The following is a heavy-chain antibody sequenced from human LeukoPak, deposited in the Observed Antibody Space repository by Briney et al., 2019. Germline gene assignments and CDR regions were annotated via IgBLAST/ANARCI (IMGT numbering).Heavy chain of an antibody. J-gene: IGHJ4*02. CDR2: MNPNSGNT. V-gene: IGHV1-8*03. D-gene: IGHD3-10*01. CDR3: TRGLWFGESWYFDY. CDR1: GYTFTSYD. Sequence: ASVKVPCKASGYTFTSYDINWVRQATGQGLEWMGWMNPNSGNTGYAQKFQGRVTITRNTSISTAYMELSSLRSEDTAVYYCTRGLWFGESWYFDYWGQGTLVTVSS.